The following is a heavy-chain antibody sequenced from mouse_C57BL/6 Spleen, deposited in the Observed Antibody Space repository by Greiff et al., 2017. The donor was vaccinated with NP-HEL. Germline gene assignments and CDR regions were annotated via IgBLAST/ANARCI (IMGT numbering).Heavy chain of an antibody. Sequence: EVKLVESGGDLVKPGGSLKLSCAASGFTFSSYGMSWVRQTPDKRLEWVATISSGGSYTYYPDSVRGRFTISRDNAKNTLYLQMSSLKSGDTAMYYCARQWDGYFDVWGTGTTVTVS. CDR3: ARQWDGYFDV. D-gene: IGHD4-1*01. J-gene: IGHJ1*03. CDR1: GFTFSSYG. V-gene: IGHV5-6*01. CDR2: ISSGGSYT.